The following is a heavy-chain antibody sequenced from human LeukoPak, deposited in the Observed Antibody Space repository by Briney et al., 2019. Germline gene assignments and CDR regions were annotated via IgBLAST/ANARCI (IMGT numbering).Heavy chain of an antibody. CDR1: GFSFSTYS. D-gene: IGHD6-19*01. CDR2: ISGGGDYT. J-gene: IGHJ4*02. CDR3: ARERDRGIEVAAHFDL. V-gene: IGHV3-23*01. Sequence: PGGSLRLSCGASGFSFSTYSMAWVRQAPGRGLEWVSVISGGGDYTVYADSVKGRFTISRDNSEKMLFMQMNSLRAEDTAVYYCARERDRGIEVAAHFDLWGQGTLVTVSS.